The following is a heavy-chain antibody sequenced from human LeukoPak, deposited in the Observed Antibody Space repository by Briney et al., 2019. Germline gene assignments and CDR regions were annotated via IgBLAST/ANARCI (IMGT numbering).Heavy chain of an antibody. V-gene: IGHV5-51*01. CDR3: ARSHQYGSGSYYKDYYYYMDV. Sequence: GESLKISCKGSGYSFTSYWIGWVRQMPGKGLEWMGIIYPGDTDTRYSPSFQGQVTISADKSISTAYLQWSSLKASDTAMYYCARSHQYGSGSYYKDYYYYMDVWGKGTTVTVSS. CDR2: IYPGDTDT. J-gene: IGHJ6*03. CDR1: GYSFTSYW. D-gene: IGHD3-10*01.